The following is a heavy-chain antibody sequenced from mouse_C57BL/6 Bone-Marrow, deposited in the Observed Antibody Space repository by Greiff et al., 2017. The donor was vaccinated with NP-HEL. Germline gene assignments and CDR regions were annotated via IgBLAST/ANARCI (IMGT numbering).Heavy chain of an antibody. CDR2: IDPSDSYT. Sequence: QVQLQQPGAELVMPGASVKLSCKASGYTFTSYWMHWVKQRPGQGLEWIGEIDPSDSYTNYNQKFKGKSTLTVDKSSSTAYMQLSSLTSEDSAVYYCAITTVVPCDYWGQGTTLTVSS. V-gene: IGHV1-69*01. CDR3: AITTVVPCDY. J-gene: IGHJ2*01. D-gene: IGHD1-1*01. CDR1: GYTFTSYW.